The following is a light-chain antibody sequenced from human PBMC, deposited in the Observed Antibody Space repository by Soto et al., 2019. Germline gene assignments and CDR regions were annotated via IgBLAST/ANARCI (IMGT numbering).Light chain of an antibody. Sequence: DIQMTQSPSTLSASVGDTVSITCRASQSINSWLAWYQQKPGKAPKLLIYDASTLESGVPSRFSGSGSGTEFTLTISSLQPDDFATYYCQQYNSYRAFGQGTKGDIK. CDR3: QQYNSYRA. V-gene: IGKV1-5*01. J-gene: IGKJ1*01. CDR1: QSINSW. CDR2: DAS.